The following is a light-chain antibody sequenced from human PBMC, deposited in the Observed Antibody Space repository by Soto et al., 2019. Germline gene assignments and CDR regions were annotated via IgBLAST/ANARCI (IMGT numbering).Light chain of an antibody. V-gene: IGKV4-1*01. CDR3: QQYYTTPVT. CDR2: WAS. Sequence: DIVMTQSPDSLAVSLGERATINCKSSQTVLHGSTYLAWYQQKPGQPPKLLIYWASTRESGVPDRFSGSGAGTDFTLTISSLQAEDVAVYYCQQYYTTPVTFGQGTKVEIQ. J-gene: IGKJ1*01. CDR1: QTVLHGSTY.